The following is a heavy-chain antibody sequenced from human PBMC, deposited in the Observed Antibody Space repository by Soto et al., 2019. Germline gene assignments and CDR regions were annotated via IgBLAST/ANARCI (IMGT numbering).Heavy chain of an antibody. D-gene: IGHD3-10*01. CDR2: TYYRGNT. Sequence: QVQLQESGPGLVKPSQTLTLTCTVSDDSITGGGYFWTWIRQLPGKGLEWLGSTYYRGNTFYNPSLTRRGTISLAPSQSRVSLRVTSVTAADTAIYFCARCGSGTYHVWGQGTLVIVSS. CDR1: DDSITGGGYF. V-gene: IGHV4-31*02. J-gene: IGHJ4*02. CDR3: ARCGSGTYHV.